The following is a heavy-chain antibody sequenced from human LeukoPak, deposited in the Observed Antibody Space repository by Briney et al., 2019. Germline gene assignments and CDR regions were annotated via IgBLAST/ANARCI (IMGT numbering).Heavy chain of an antibody. CDR1: GFTFTNYG. J-gene: IGHJ5*02. Sequence: GGSLRLSCAASGFTFTNYGMSWVRQAPGKGLEWVSTINVSGGTTYYADSVKGRFTISRDNSKNTPYLQMNSLRAEDTAVYFCARGAGSNWFAPWGQGTLVTVSS. CDR3: ARGAGSNWFAP. CDR2: INVSGGTT. D-gene: IGHD6-25*01. V-gene: IGHV3-23*01.